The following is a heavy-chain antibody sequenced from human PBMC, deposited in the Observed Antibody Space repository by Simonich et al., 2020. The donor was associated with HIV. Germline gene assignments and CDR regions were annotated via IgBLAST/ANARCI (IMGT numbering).Heavy chain of an antibody. CDR2: ISYDGSNK. CDR1: GFTFSSYA. J-gene: IGHJ4*02. CDR3: ANGGSISSVWADDY. V-gene: IGHV3-30*07. Sequence: QVQLVESGGGVVQPGRSLRLSCAASGFTFSSYAMHWVRQAPGKGLEWVAVISYDGSNKYYADSVKGRFTISRDNSKNTLYLQMNSLRAEDTAVYYCANGGSISSVWADDYWGQGTLVTVSS. D-gene: IGHD3-16*01.